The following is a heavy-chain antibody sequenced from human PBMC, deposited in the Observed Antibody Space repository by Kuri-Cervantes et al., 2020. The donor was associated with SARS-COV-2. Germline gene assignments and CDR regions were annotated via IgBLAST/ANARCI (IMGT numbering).Heavy chain of an antibody. J-gene: IGHJ6*03. V-gene: IGHV3-11*04. CDR2: ISSSGSTI. Sequence: GESLKISCAASGFTFSDYYMSWIRQAPGKGLEWVSYISSSGSTIYYADSVKGRFTISRDNAKNSLYLQMNSLRAEDTAVYYCARDRGQLGIGVYYYYYMDVWGKGTTVTVSS. CDR3: ARDRGQLGIGVYYYYYMDV. CDR1: GFTFSDYY. D-gene: IGHD7-27*01.